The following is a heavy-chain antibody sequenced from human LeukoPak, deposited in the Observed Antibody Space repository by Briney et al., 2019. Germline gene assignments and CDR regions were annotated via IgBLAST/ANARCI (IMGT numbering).Heavy chain of an antibody. V-gene: IGHV3-30*02. CDR2: IRYDGSNK. Sequence: PGGSLRLSCAASGFTFSSYGMHWVRQAPGKGLEWVAFIRYDGSNKYYADSVKGRFTISRDNSKNTLYLQMNSLRAEDTAVYYCAKSPPRITMVRVSGGGYFQHWGQGTLVTVSS. J-gene: IGHJ1*01. CDR3: AKSPPRITMVRVSGGGYFQH. D-gene: IGHD3-10*01. CDR1: GFTFSSYG.